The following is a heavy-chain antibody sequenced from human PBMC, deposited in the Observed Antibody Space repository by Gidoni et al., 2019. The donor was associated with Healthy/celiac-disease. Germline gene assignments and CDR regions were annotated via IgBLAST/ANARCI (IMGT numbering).Heavy chain of an antibody. D-gene: IGHD2-2*01. CDR1: GYSFTRYW. V-gene: IGHV5-51*01. CDR3: ARRLVPAAISTVFDI. J-gene: IGHJ3*02. CDR2: IYPGDSDT. Sequence: EVQLVQSGAEVTKPGESLKISCKGSGYSFTRYWIGWVRQMPGKGLEWLGIIYPGDSDTRYSPSFQGQVTISADKSISTAYLQWSSLKASDTAMYYCARRLVPAAISTVFDIWGQGTMVTVSS.